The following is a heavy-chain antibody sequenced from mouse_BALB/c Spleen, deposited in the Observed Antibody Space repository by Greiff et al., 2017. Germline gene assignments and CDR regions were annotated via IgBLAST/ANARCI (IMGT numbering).Heavy chain of an antibody. CDR2: INPGSGGT. Sequence: VQLQQSGAELVRPGTSVKVSCKASGYAFTNYLIEWVKQRPGQGLEWIGVINPGSGGTNYNEKFKGKATLTADKSSSTAYMQLSSLTSDDSAVYFCARGYDYHWYFDVWGAGTTVTVSS. CDR3: ARGYDYHWYFDV. CDR1: GYAFTNYL. V-gene: IGHV1-54*01. D-gene: IGHD2-4*01. J-gene: IGHJ1*01.